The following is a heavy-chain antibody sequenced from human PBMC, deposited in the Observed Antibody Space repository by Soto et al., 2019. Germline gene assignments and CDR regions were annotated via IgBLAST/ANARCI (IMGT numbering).Heavy chain of an antibody. Sequence: PSETLSLTSTVSGGSISSYYWSWIRQPPGKGLEWIGYIYYSGSTNYNPSLKSRVTISVDTSKNQFSLKLSSVTAADTAVYYCARYPIDYYDSSGSPWSQGTLVTVSS. CDR3: ARYPIDYYDSSGSP. CDR1: GGSISSYY. J-gene: IGHJ5*02. V-gene: IGHV4-59*01. CDR2: IYYSGST. D-gene: IGHD3-22*01.